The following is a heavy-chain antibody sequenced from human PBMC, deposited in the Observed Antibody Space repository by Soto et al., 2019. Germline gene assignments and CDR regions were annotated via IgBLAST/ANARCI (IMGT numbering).Heavy chain of an antibody. D-gene: IGHD6-6*01. Sequence: ASVKVSCKVSGYTLTELSMHWVRQAPGKGLEWMGGFDPEDGETIYAQKFQGRVTMTEDTSTDTAYMELSRLRSDDTAVYYCARGPCISARPEPGVADPWGQGTLVTVSS. CDR3: ARGPCISARPEPGVADP. CDR1: GYTLTELS. CDR2: FDPEDGET. J-gene: IGHJ5*02. V-gene: IGHV1-24*01.